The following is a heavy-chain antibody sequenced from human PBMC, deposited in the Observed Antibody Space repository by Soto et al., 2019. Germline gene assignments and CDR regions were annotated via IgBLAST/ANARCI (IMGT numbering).Heavy chain of an antibody. J-gene: IGHJ4*02. D-gene: IGHD2-15*01. CDR3: ARGHGGNFYS. CDR1: GFTFSSYA. CDR2: IAYDGSNK. Sequence: QVQLVESGGGVVQPGRSLRLSCAASGFTFSSYAMHWVRQAPGKGLEWVAVIAYDGSNKYYADSVKGRFTISRDNSKNTLYLQMNSLRAEDTAVYYCARGHGGNFYSWGQGTLVTVSS. V-gene: IGHV3-30-3*01.